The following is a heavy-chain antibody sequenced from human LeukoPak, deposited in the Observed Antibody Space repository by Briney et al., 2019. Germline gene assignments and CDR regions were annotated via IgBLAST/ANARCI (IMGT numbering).Heavy chain of an antibody. D-gene: IGHD6-19*01. J-gene: IGHJ4*02. Sequence: GGSLRLSCAASGFTFSSYEMNWVRQAPGKGLEWVSYISSFGSTIYYADSVKGRFTISRDNAKNSLYLQMNSLRAEDTAVYYCARDLAVAGGGGDYWGQGTLVTVSS. V-gene: IGHV3-48*03. CDR1: GFTFSSYE. CDR3: ARDLAVAGGGGDY. CDR2: ISSFGSTI.